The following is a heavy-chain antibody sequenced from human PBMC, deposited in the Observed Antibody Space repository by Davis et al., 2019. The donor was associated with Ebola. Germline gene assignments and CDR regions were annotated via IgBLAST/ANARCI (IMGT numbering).Heavy chain of an antibody. J-gene: IGHJ4*02. CDR2: ISAYNGNT. CDR3: ARPKLGVGPLDY. Sequence: ASVNVSCKASGYTFTSYYIHSVRQAPGQGLEWMGWISAYNGNTNYAQKLQGRVTMTTDTSTSTAYMELRSLRSDDTAVYYCARPKLGVGPLDYWGQGTLVTVSS. D-gene: IGHD6-6*01. V-gene: IGHV1-18*04. CDR1: GYTFTSYY.